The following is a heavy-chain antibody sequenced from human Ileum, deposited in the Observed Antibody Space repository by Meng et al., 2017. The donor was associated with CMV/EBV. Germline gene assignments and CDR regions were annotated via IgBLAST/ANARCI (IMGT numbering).Heavy chain of an antibody. CDR1: GFTVRHYA. CDR3: TRGEGPGSYLIDY. CDR2: MSSDGSNT. V-gene: IGHV3-30-3*01. Sequence: ASGFTVRHYAIHWVRQAPGEGLEWVAFMSSDGSNTHYADSVKGRFTISRDNSKETLSLQMNSLRAEDSAVYYCTRGEGPGSYLIDYWGQGALVTVSS. D-gene: IGHD3-10*01. J-gene: IGHJ4*02.